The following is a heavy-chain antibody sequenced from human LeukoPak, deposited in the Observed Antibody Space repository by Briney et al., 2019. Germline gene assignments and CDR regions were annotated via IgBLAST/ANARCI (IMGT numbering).Heavy chain of an antibody. CDR2: ISGSGGST. J-gene: IGHJ6*03. D-gene: IGHD3-3*01. CDR3: AKGRITIFGVATDYMDV. CDR1: GFTFSSYA. V-gene: IGHV3-23*01. Sequence: PGGSLRLSCAASGFTFSSYAMSWVRQAPGKGLEWVSAISGSGGSTYYADSVKGRFTISRDNSKNTLYLQMNSLGAEDTAVYYCAKGRITIFGVATDYMDVWGKGTTVTVSS.